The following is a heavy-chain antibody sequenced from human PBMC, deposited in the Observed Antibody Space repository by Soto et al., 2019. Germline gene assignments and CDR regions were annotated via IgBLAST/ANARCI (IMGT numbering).Heavy chain of an antibody. CDR1: GGSISSYY. J-gene: IGHJ4*02. Sequence: PSETLSLTCTVSGGSISSYYWSWIRQPPGKGLEWIGYIYYSGRTNYNPSLKSRVTISVDTSKNLFSLMLTSVTAVDTAVYYCARHPTVTEYYFDYWCQGTLVTVSS. V-gene: IGHV4-59*08. CDR3: ARHPTVTEYYFDY. D-gene: IGHD4-17*01. CDR2: IYYSGRT.